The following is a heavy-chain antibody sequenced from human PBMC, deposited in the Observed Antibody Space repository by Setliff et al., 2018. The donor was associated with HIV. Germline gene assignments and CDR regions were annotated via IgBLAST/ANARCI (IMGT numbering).Heavy chain of an antibody. J-gene: IGHJ4*02. Sequence: ESLKISCKGSGYTFTSYWIGWVRQMAGKGLEWMGIVHPADSHATYSPSFQGQVSISADKSITTAYLQWSSLKASDTAMYYCATLYGSVPYWGRGTLVTVSS. V-gene: IGHV5-51*01. D-gene: IGHD3-10*01. CDR1: GYTFTSYW. CDR2: VHPADSHA. CDR3: ATLYGSVPY.